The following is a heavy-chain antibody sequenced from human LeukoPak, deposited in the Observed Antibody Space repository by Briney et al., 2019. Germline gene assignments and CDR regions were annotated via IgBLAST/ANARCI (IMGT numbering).Heavy chain of an antibody. CDR3: AGEIELRWFGESDY. J-gene: IGHJ4*02. CDR1: GGSFSGYY. Sequence: SETLSLTCAVYGGSFSGYYWSWIRQPPGKGLEWIGEINHSGSTNYNPSLKSRVTISVDTSKNQFSLKLSSVTAADTAVYYCAGEIELRWFGESDYWGQGTLVTVSS. D-gene: IGHD3-10*01. CDR2: INHSGST. V-gene: IGHV4-34*01.